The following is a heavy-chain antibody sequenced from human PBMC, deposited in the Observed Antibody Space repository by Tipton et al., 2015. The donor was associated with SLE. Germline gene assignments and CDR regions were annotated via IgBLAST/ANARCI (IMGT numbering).Heavy chain of an antibody. CDR2: IYYSGST. J-gene: IGHJ4*02. CDR1: GGSISSYY. Sequence: LRLSCTVSGGSISSYYWRWIRQPPGKGLEWIGYIYYSGSTNYNPSLKSRVTISVDTSKNQFSLKLSSVTAADTAVYYCARANGDYVQDYWGQGTLVTVSS. CDR3: ARANGDYVQDY. V-gene: IGHV4-59*01. D-gene: IGHD4-17*01.